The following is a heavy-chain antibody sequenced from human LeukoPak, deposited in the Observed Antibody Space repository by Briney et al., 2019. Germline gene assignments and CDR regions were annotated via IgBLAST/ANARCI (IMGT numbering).Heavy chain of an antibody. J-gene: IGHJ4*02. Sequence: GRSLRLSCAASGFTFTTYAISWVPQAAGKGLEWVALVSGSGGSTYYADSVKGRFTVSRDNSKNTLYLQMNSLRAEDTAVYYCVPCHYDSSDYRRFGYFDYWGQGTLVTVSS. V-gene: IGHV3-23*01. CDR1: GFTFTTYA. D-gene: IGHD3-22*01. CDR2: VSGSGGST. CDR3: VPCHYDSSDYRRFGYFDY.